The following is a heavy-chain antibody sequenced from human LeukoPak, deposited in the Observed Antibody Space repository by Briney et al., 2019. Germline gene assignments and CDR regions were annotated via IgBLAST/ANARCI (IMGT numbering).Heavy chain of an antibody. CDR2: ISYDGSNK. J-gene: IGHJ4*02. CDR3: AKERAPLHSSSSYYFDY. V-gene: IGHV3-30*18. Sequence: PGGSLRLSCAASGFTFSSYGMHWVRQAPGKGLEWVAVISYDGSNKYYADSVKGRFTISRDNSKNTLYLQMNSLRAEDTAVYYCAKERAPLHSSSSYYFDYWGQGTLVTVSS. CDR1: GFTFSSYG. D-gene: IGHD6-13*01.